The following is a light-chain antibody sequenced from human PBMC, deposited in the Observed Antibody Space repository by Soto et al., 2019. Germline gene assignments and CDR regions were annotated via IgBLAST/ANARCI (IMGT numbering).Light chain of an antibody. Sequence: QSALTQPASVSGSPGQSITISCTGTSSDVGSYDLVSWYQQHPGKAPKLMIYEVSKRPSGVSNRFSGSKSGNTASLTIPGLQTEDEADYYCCSYAGTTTWVFGGGTKVTVL. CDR1: SSDVGSYDL. CDR2: EVS. J-gene: IGLJ3*02. V-gene: IGLV2-23*02. CDR3: CSYAGTTTWV.